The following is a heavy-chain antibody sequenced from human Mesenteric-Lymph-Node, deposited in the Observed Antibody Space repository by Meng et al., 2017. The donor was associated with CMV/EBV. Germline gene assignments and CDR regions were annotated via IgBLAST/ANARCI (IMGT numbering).Heavy chain of an antibody. Sequence: ETLSPTCAVYGGSFSGYYWSWIRQPPGTGLEWIGEINHSGSTNYNPSLKSRVTISVDTSKNQFSLKLSSVTAADTAVYYCAYRYCTKSWEAGNDYWGQGTLVTVSS. CDR2: INHSGST. V-gene: IGHV4-34*01. D-gene: IGHD2-8*01. J-gene: IGHJ4*02. CDR3: AYRYCTKSWEAGNDY. CDR1: GGSFSGYY.